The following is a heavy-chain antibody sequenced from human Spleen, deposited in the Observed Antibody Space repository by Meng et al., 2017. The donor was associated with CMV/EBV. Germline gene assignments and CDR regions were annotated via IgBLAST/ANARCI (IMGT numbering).Heavy chain of an antibody. CDR2: IKNRIDGGTT. D-gene: IGHD2-21*01. Sequence: GGSLRLSCEVSGFTFSYVWMSWVRQAPGKGLEWVGLIKNRIDGGTTEYAAPVKGRFTISRDDSKSNVYLQMNSLRPEDTAFYYCVRGVILDSWGPGTLVTVSS. J-gene: IGHJ4*02. CDR3: VRGVILDS. CDR1: GFTFSYVW. V-gene: IGHV3-15*05.